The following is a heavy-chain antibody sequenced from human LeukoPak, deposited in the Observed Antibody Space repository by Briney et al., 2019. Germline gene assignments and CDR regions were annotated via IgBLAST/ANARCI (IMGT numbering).Heavy chain of an antibody. Sequence: GGSLRLSCAACGFAFSSYAMSWLRQAPGKGLEWVSPIHDDGGKSYYADSVKGRFTISRDNSRNTLNLQMDGLRAEDTALYYCARDWRSQGKDTSGSYFAPLDHWGQGTQVTVSS. V-gene: IGHV3-23*01. CDR2: IHDDGGKS. D-gene: IGHD3-10*01. CDR1: GFAFSSYA. CDR3: ARDWRSQGKDTSGSYFAPLDH. J-gene: IGHJ4*02.